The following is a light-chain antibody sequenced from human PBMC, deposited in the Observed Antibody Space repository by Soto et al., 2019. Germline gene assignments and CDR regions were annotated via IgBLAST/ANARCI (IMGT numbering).Light chain of an antibody. V-gene: IGLV1-47*01. Sequence: QSVLTQPPSASGTPGQSVTISCSGSCSNIGSNYVYWYQQVPGTAPKLLICRNYVRPSGVPDRFSGSKSGTSASLAISGLRSEDEADYYCASWDDSLKGYVFGTGTKLTVL. CDR2: RNY. J-gene: IGLJ1*01. CDR3: ASWDDSLKGYV. CDR1: CSNIGSNY.